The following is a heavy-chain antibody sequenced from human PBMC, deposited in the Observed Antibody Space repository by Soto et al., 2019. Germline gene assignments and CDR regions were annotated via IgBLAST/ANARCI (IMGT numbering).Heavy chain of an antibody. J-gene: IGHJ4*02. Sequence: SETLSLTCAINSGSFSGFYWSWIRQPPGKGLEWIGEISQSGTTNYNPSLKSQVTISVDTSNIQFALKLSSVTAADTAIYYCARGGGNPASTNDFWSQGTLVTVSS. D-gene: IGHD3-16*01. V-gene: IGHV4-34*01. CDR1: SGSFSGFY. CDR3: ARGGGNPASTNDF. CDR2: ISQSGTT.